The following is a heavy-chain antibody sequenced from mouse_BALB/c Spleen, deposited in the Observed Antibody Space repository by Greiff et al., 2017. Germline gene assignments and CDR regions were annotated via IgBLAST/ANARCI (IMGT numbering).Heavy chain of an antibody. D-gene: IGHD1-1*01. V-gene: IGHV5-9-4*01. CDR3: AREEITRGFLY. J-gene: IGHJ3*01. Sequence: DVHLVESGGGLVKPGGSLKLSCAASGFTFSSYAMSWVRQSPEKRLEWVAEISSGGSYTYYPDTVTGRFTISRDNAKNTLYLEMSSLRSEDTAMYYCAREEITRGFLYWGQGTLVTVSA. CDR1: GFTFSSYA. CDR2: ISSGGSYT.